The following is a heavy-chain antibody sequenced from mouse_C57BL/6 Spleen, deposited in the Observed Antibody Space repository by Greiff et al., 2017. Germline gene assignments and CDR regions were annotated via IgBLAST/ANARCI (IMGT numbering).Heavy chain of an antibody. J-gene: IGHJ1*03. Sequence: QVQLQQPGAELVRPGTSVKLSCKASGYTFTSYWMHWVKQRPGQGLEWIGVIDPSDSYTNYNQKFKGKATLTVDTSSSTAYMQLSSLTSEDSAVYYCARPMVTSDWYFDVWGTGTTVTVPS. D-gene: IGHD2-1*01. V-gene: IGHV1-59*01. CDR1: GYTFTSYW. CDR2: IDPSDSYT. CDR3: ARPMVTSDWYFDV.